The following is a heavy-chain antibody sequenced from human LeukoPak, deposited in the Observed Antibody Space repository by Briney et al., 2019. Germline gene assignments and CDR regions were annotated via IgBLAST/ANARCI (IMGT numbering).Heavy chain of an antibody. Sequence: SETLSLTCAVSGGSISSGGYSWSWIRQPPGKGLEWIGYIYHSGSTYYNPSLKSRVTISVDRSKNQFSLKLSSVTAADTGVYYCARVGDAHYPYIDYWGQGTLVTVSS. V-gene: IGHV4-30-2*01. CDR3: ARVGDAHYPYIDY. CDR1: GGSISSGGYS. CDR2: IYHSGST. J-gene: IGHJ4*02. D-gene: IGHD3-3*01.